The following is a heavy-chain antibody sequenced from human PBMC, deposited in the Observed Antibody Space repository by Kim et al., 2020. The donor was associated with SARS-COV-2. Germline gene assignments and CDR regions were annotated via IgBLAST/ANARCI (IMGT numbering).Heavy chain of an antibody. CDR1: GFTFSSYE. J-gene: IGHJ4*02. V-gene: IGHV3-48*03. Sequence: GGSLRLSCTASGFTFSSYEMNWVRQAPGKGLEWVSYIIGSGTTIYYADPVRGRFTISRDNDKKSLFLQMTSLRAEDTAVYYCARGPNYSPFDYWGQGTL. CDR3: ARGPNYSPFDY. CDR2: IIGSGTTI. D-gene: IGHD4-4*01.